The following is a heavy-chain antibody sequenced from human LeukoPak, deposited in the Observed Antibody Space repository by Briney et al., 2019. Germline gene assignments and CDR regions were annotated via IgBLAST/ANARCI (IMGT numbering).Heavy chain of an antibody. J-gene: IGHJ4*02. CDR2: IKEDGSEK. V-gene: IGHV3-7*01. Sequence: HPGGSLRLSCVASGFTFSNYEMNWVRQAPGKGLEWVANIKEDGSEKYYVDSVKGRFTISRDNAKTSLYLQMNSLRAEDTAVYFCARDPSGSGGTYSDYWGQGTLVTVSS. CDR1: GFTFSNYE. D-gene: IGHD1-26*01. CDR3: ARDPSGSGGTYSDY.